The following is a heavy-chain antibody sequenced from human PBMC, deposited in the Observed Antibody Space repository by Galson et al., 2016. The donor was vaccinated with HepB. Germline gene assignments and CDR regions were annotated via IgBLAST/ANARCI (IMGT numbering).Heavy chain of an antibody. CDR1: GFTFSSYD. D-gene: IGHD3-3*01. CDR2: ITSSGNGATT. CDR3: AKVRFCIDTNGHPYYFDY. J-gene: IGHJ4*02. V-gene: IGHV3-23*01. Sequence: SLRLSCAASGFTFSSYDMNWVRQAPGKGLEWVSSITSSGNGATTYYADSVKGRFTISRDNSKNTLYLQMSSLRAEDTAVYYCAKVRFCIDTNGHPYYFDYWGQGTLVAVSS.